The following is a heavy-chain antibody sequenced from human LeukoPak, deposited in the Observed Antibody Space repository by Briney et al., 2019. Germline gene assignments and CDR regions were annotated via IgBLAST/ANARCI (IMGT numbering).Heavy chain of an antibody. J-gene: IGHJ6*02. Sequence: IPSETLSLTCTVSGVSISSYYWSWIRQPPGKGLEWIGYIYYSGSTNYNPSLKSRVTISVDTSKNQFSLKLSSVTAADTAVYYCARAPGWFYYYGMDVWGQGTTVTVSS. CDR1: GVSISSYY. CDR2: IYYSGST. D-gene: IGHD2-15*01. V-gene: IGHV4-59*01. CDR3: ARAPGWFYYYGMDV.